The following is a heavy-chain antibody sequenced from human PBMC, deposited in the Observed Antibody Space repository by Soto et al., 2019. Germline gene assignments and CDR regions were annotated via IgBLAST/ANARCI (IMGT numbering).Heavy chain of an antibody. D-gene: IGHD3-3*01. CDR1: RYTFTGYY. CDR3: ARNIAPESGNYDFWSGPIGE. CDR2: INPNSGGT. Sequence: GASVKVSCKASRYTFTGYYMHWVRQAPGQGLEWMGWINPNSGGTNYAQKFQGWVTMTRDTSISTAYMELSRLRSDDTAVYYCARNIAPESGNYDFWSGPIGEWGQGTLVTGSS. J-gene: IGHJ4*02. V-gene: IGHV1-2*04.